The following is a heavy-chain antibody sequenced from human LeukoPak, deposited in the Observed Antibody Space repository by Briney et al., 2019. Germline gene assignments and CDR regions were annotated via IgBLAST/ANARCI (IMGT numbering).Heavy chain of an antibody. CDR2: VKQDVNVK. J-gene: IGHJ1*01. CDR3: ARDGHYDILTGYFQD. CDR1: GFTFGSYS. V-gene: IGHV3-7*03. Sequence: GGSLRLACAAPGFTFGSYSMNWVRQAPGKGLEWVASVKQDVNVKYYADSAKGRFTISRDNAKNSVYLQMNSLRAEDTAVYYCARDGHYDILTGYFQDWGQGTLVTVSS. D-gene: IGHD3-9*01.